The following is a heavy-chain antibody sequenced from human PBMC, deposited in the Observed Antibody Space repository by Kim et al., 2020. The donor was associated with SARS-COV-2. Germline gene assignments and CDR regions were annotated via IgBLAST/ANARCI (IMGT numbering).Heavy chain of an antibody. CDR3: ARVIHRGDYDDY. CDR2: IYYSGST. CDR1: GGSISSGGYY. Sequence: SETLSLTCTVSGGSISSGGYYWSWIRQHPGKGLEWIGYIYYSGSTYYNPSLKSRVTISVDTSKNQFSLKLSSVTAADTAVYYCARVIHRGDYDDYWGQGTLVTVSS. J-gene: IGHJ4*02. V-gene: IGHV4-31*03.